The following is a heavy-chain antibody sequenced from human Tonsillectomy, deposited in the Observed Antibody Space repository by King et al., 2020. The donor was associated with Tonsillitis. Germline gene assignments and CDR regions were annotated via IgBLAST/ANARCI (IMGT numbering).Heavy chain of an antibody. J-gene: IGHJ6*02. D-gene: IGHD2-21*01. V-gene: IGHV3-30-3*01. CDR3: ARDFFYSVQYGMDV. Sequence: VQLVESGGGVVQPGRSLRLSCAASGFPFNSYAMHWVRQAPGKGLEWVALISYDGSNKYYADSVKGRFTISRDNSKNTLYLQMNSLRAGDTAVYYCARDFFYSVQYGMDVWGQGTTVTVSS. CDR1: GFPFNSYA. CDR2: ISYDGSNK.